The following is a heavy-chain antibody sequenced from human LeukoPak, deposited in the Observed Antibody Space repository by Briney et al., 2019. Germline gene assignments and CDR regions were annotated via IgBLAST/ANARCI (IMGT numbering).Heavy chain of an antibody. CDR2: IYYSGST. J-gene: IGHJ4*02. D-gene: IGHD4-11*01. V-gene: IGHV4-59*01. CDR1: GDSISCYY. Sequence: SEPLSLTCRVSGDSISCYYWTWIRPPPGKGLEWIGYIYYSGSTNYNPSVKSRLTISVDTSKNQFSLNLRSVTAADTAVYYCARLRGNYFPDYWGQGTLVTVSS. CDR3: ARLRGNYFPDY.